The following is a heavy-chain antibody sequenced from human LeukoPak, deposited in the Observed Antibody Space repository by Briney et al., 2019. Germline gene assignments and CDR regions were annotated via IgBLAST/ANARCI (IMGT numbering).Heavy chain of an antibody. V-gene: IGHV1-18*01. Sequence: ASVKVSCKASGYTFTSYGISWVRQAPGQGLEWMGWISAYNGNTNHAQKLQGSVTMTTDTSTSTAYMELRSLRSDDTAVYYCARSYYYDSSGYGGVHFFQHWGQGTLVTVSS. CDR3: ARSYYYDSSGYGGVHFFQH. CDR2: ISAYNGNT. CDR1: GYTFTSYG. J-gene: IGHJ1*01. D-gene: IGHD3-22*01.